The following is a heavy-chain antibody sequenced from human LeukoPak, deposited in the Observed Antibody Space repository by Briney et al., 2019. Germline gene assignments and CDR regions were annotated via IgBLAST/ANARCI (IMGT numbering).Heavy chain of an antibody. CDR2: FSDNGGTS. D-gene: IGHD3-9*01. CDR1: GFTFSTYA. Sequence: GGSLRLSCAASGFTFSTYAMSWVRQAPGKGLEWVSGFSDNGGTSYYADSVKGRLTISRDNSKNTLYLQMNSLRAEDTAVYYCAKVFATGMSYLHHWGQGTLVTVSS. J-gene: IGHJ1*01. CDR3: AKVFATGMSYLHH. V-gene: IGHV3-23*01.